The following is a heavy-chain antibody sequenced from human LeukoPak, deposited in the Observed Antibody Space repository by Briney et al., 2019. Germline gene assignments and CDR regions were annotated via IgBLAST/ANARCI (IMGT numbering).Heavy chain of an antibody. Sequence: GGSLRLSCAASGFTFSSYGMHWVRQAPGKGLEWVAVISYDGSNKYYADSVKGRFTISRDNSKNTLYLQMNSLRAEDTAVYYCAKESGKFDYWGQGTLVAVSS. J-gene: IGHJ4*02. CDR3: AKESGKFDY. V-gene: IGHV3-30*18. CDR1: GFTFSSYG. CDR2: ISYDGSNK.